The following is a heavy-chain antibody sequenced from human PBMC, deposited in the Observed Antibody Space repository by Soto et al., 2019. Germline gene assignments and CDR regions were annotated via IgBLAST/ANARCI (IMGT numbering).Heavy chain of an antibody. CDR1: GYTFTSYD. J-gene: IGHJ5*02. Sequence: QVQLVQSGAEVKKPGASVKVSCKASGYTFTSYDINWVRQATGQGLEWMGWMNPNSGNTGYAQKFQGRVTMSRNTSISTGYMELSSLRSEDTAVYYCARRGQLATYNGFDPWGQGTLVTVSS. V-gene: IGHV1-8*01. CDR2: MNPNSGNT. D-gene: IGHD6-6*01. CDR3: ARRGQLATYNGFDP.